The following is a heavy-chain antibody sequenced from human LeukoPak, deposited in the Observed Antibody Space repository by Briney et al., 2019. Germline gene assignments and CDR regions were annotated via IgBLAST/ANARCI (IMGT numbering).Heavy chain of an antibody. CDR1: GFTFSSYA. D-gene: IGHD4-17*01. Sequence: HTGGSLRLSCAASGFTFSSYAMSWVRQAPGKGLEWVSDISLSGGSTYYADSVKGRFTISRDNSKNTLYLQLVNLRAEDTAVYYCARRNYDDHGDPFDYWGQGTLVTVSS. CDR2: ISLSGGST. V-gene: IGHV3-23*01. CDR3: ARRNYDDHGDPFDY. J-gene: IGHJ4*02.